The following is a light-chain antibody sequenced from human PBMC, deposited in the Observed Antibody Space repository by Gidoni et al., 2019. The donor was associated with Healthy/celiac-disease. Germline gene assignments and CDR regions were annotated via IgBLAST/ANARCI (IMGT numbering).Light chain of an antibody. CDR1: QSISSY. CDR2: AAS. V-gene: IGKV1-39*01. Sequence: DIQMIQSPSSLSASVGDRVTITCRASQSISSYLNWYQQKPGKAPKLLNYAASSLQSGVPSRFSGSGSGTDFTLTISSLQPEDFATYYCQQSYSTPSITFGQGTRLEIK. J-gene: IGKJ5*01. CDR3: QQSYSTPSIT.